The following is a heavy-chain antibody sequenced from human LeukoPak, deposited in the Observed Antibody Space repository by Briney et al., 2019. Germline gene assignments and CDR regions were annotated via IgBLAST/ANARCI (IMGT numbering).Heavy chain of an antibody. V-gene: IGHV1-2*06. CDR1: GYTFTGYY. D-gene: IGHD2-2*02. CDR3: ARDCSSTSCYSY. J-gene: IGHJ4*02. Sequence: ASVKVSCKASGYTFTGYYMHWVRQAPGQGLEWMGRINPNSGGTNYAQKFQGRVTMTRDTSISTAYMELSRLRSDDTAVYYCARDCSSTSCYSYWGQGTVVTVSS. CDR2: INPNSGGT.